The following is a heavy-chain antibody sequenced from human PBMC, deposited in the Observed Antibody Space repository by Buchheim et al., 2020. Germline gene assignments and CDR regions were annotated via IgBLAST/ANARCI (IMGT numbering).Heavy chain of an antibody. D-gene: IGHD3/OR15-3a*01. CDR1: GYPFTNYF. CDR3: VREAQVSGDFFY. V-gene: IGHV1-46*01. Sequence: QVQLVQSGSEVKGPGSSVKVSCEASGYPFTNYFIHWVRQAPGQGLEWMGIIRLSVRTATYAQKFQGRVTMTWDMSTTTVYMEMRGLRSDDTAVYYCVREAQVSGDFFYWGQGTL. CDR2: IRLSVRTA. J-gene: IGHJ4*02.